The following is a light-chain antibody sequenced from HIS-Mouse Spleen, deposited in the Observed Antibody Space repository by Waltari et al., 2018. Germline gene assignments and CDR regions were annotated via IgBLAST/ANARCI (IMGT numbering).Light chain of an antibody. J-gene: IGKJ3*01. V-gene: IGKV3-15*01. CDR2: GAS. CDR3: QQYNNWPPRPNT. Sequence: EIVMTQSPVTLSVSPGERATLSCRASQSVSSNLAWYQQKPGQAPRLLIYGASTRATGIPARFSGSGSGTEFTLTISSMQSEDFAVYYCQQYNNWPPRPNTFGPGTKVDIK. CDR1: QSVSSN.